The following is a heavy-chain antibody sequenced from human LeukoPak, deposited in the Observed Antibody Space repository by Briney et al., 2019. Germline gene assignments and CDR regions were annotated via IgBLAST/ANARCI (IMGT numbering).Heavy chain of an antibody. CDR1: GGSISSGSYY. J-gene: IGHJ4*02. Sequence: SETLSLTCTVSGGSISSGSYYWSWIRQPAGKGLEWIGEINHSGSTNYNPSLKSRVTISVDTSKNQFSLKLSSVTAADTAVYYCARDRDPYSYGYWGQGTLVTVSS. D-gene: IGHD5-18*01. CDR2: INHSGST. CDR3: ARDRDPYSYGY. V-gene: IGHV4-61*10.